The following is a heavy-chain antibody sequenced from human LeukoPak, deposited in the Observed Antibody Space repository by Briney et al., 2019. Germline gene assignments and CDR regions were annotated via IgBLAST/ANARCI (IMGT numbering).Heavy chain of an antibody. CDR3: ARDSHLLGYCSGGCCYWDGTFDY. CDR1: GFTFSSYW. J-gene: IGHJ4*02. V-gene: IGHV3-7*01. D-gene: IGHD2-15*01. Sequence: TGRSLRLSCAASGFTFSSYWMSSARQAPGKGLEWVANIKQDGSEKYYVDSVKGRFTISRDNAKNSLYLQMNSLRAEDTAVYYCARDSHLLGYCSGGCCYWDGTFDYWGQGTLVTVSS. CDR2: IKQDGSEK.